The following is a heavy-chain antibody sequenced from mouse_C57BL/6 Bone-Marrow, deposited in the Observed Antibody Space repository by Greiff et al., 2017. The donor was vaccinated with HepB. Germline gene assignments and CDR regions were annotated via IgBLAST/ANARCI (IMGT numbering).Heavy chain of an antibody. CDR1: CYSIPRDY. V-gene: IGHV3-8*01. CDR2: ISYSGST. D-gene: IGHD1-1*01. J-gene: IGHJ3*01. CDR3: ARWRDYVGFAY. Sequence: VKLVESGPCLAKPSQALVPPCSFHCYSIPRDYWNWIRKFPGNKLEYLGYISYSGSTYYNPSLKSRISITRDTSKNQYYLQLNSVTTEDTATYYCARWRDYVGFAYWGQGTLVTVSA.